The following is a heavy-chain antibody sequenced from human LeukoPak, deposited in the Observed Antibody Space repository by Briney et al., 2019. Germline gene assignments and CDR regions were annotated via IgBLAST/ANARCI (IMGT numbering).Heavy chain of an antibody. D-gene: IGHD3-9*01. CDR2: INPNSGGT. CDR3: ARGDNYDILTGYYMDWFDP. Sequence: ASVKVSCKASGYTFTGYYMHWVRQAPGQGLEWMGWINPNSGGTNYAQKFQGRVTMTRNTSISTAYMELSSLRSEDTAVYYCARGDNYDILTGYYMDWFDPWGQGTLVTVSS. J-gene: IGHJ5*02. CDR1: GYTFTGYY. V-gene: IGHV1-2*02.